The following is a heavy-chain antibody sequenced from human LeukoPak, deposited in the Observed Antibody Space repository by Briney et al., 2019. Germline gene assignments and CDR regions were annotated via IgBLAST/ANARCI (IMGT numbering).Heavy chain of an antibody. J-gene: IGHJ4*02. CDR3: ASPGELPFDY. CDR2: IYYSGST. D-gene: IGHD1-26*01. V-gene: IGHV4-39*01. Sequence: TSETLSLTCTVSGGSISSSSYYWGWLRQPPGKGLEWIGSIYYSGSTYYNPSLKSRVTISVDTSKNQFSLKLSSVTAADTAVYYCASPGELPFDYWGQGTLVTVSS. CDR1: GGSISSSSYY.